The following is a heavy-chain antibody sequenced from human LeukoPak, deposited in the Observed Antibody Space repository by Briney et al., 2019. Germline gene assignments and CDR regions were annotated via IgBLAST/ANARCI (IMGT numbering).Heavy chain of an antibody. D-gene: IGHD6-6*01. CDR2: IIPIFGTA. CDR1: GCTFSSYA. Sequence: SVKVSCKESGCTFSSYAISWVRQTPGQGLEWMGGIIPIFGTANYAQKFQGRVTITADESTSTAYMELSSLRSEDTAVYYCASATEYSRGGDYWGQGTLVTVSS. V-gene: IGHV1-69*13. CDR3: ASATEYSRGGDY. J-gene: IGHJ4*02.